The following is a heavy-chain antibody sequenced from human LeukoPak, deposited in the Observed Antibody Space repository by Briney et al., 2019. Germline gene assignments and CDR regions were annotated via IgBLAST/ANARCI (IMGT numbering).Heavy chain of an antibody. CDR2: IYYTGNT. J-gene: IGHJ4*02. V-gene: IGHV4-39*01. CDR1: GVSISSSNSY. D-gene: IGHD3/OR15-3a*01. CDR3: ARQTGSGLFILP. Sequence: KASETLSLTCTVSGVSISSSNSYWGWIRQPPGKGLEWIGSIYYTGNTYYNASLKSRVTISIDTSKNQISLRLTSVTATDTAVYYCARQTGSGLFILPRGQGTLVTVSS.